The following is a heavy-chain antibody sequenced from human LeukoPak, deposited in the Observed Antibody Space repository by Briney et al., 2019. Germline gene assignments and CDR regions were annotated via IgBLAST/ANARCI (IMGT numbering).Heavy chain of an antibody. D-gene: IGHD3-9*01. CDR2: TYYESKWYN. J-gene: IGHJ4*02. CDR3: AREPLTGGGFDH. CDR1: RDSGSSNNAA. V-gene: IGHV6-1*01. Sequence: SQTLSLTCAISRDSGSSNNAAWNWIRHSPSRGLEWLGRTYYESKWYNDYVGSVKSRNSINPDTSKNQFSLKLTAVTAADTAIYYCAREPLTGGGFDHWGRGILVTVSS.